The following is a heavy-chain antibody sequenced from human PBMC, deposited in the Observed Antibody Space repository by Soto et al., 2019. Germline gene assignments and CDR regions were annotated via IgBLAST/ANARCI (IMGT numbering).Heavy chain of an antibody. D-gene: IGHD3-3*01. CDR3: ARDQELRFLEWFPTSYGMDV. CDR1: GGSISSGGYY. CDR2: IYYSGST. Sequence: SETLSLTCTVSGGSISSGGYYWSWIRQHPGKGLEWIGYIYYSGSTYYNPSLKSRVTISVDTSKNQFSLKLSSVTAADTAVYYCARDQELRFLEWFPTSYGMDVWGQGTTVTVS. J-gene: IGHJ6*02. V-gene: IGHV4-31*03.